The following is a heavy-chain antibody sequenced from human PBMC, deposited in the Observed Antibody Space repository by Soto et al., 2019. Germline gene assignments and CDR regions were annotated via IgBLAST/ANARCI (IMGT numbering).Heavy chain of an antibody. CDR1: GFTFTSSA. V-gene: IGHV1-58*02. CDR3: KQKTAYEILTGYGVFDY. CDR2: IVVGSGNT. D-gene: IGHD3-9*01. Sequence: TVKVSCNASGFTFTSSAMQWVRQARGQRLELIGWIVVGSGNTNYAQKIQERVTITRDMSTSTAYMELSSLRSEDTAFFFFKQKTAYEILTGYGVFDYWGQGTLVTVSS. J-gene: IGHJ4*02.